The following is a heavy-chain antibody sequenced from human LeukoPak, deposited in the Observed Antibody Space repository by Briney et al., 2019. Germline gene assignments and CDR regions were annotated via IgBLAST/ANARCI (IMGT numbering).Heavy chain of an antibody. CDR1: GFSLSEAS. J-gene: IGHJ4*02. D-gene: IGHD1-1*01. Sequence: PGGSLRLSCAASGFSLSEASMSWVRQAPGKGLECVGRMKPKAQGGTSDYADPVNDRFTVSRDDSTNTLYLQMNSLKTEDTGLYYCTQLSRGYWGQGTQVIVSP. V-gene: IGHV3-15*01. CDR3: TQLSRGY. CDR2: MKPKAQGGTS.